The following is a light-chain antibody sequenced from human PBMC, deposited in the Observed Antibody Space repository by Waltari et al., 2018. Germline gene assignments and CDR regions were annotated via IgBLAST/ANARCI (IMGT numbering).Light chain of an antibody. CDR2: ADS. CDR1: QSIRNY. J-gene: IGKJ2*01. V-gene: IGKV1-39*01. Sequence: DIQMTQSPSSLPASVGDRVTITCRASQSIRNYLNWYQQKPGKVPELLIYADSSLQGGVPSRFSGSGSGTEFTLTISSLQPEDFATYYCQQSYSSPYTFGQGTTLHIK. CDR3: QQSYSSPYT.